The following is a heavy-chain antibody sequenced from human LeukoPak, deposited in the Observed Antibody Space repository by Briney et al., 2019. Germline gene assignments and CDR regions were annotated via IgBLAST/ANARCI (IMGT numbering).Heavy chain of an antibody. CDR2: IWYDGSNK. CDR1: GFTFSSHG. Sequence: EAGGSLRLSCAASGFTFSSHGMHWVRQAAGKGLEWVAVIWYDGSNKNYADSVKGRFTISRDNSKNTLYLQMNSLRAEDTALYYCARDGGFCSGNSCYQNWFDPWGREPWSPSPQ. V-gene: IGHV3-33*01. J-gene: IGHJ5*02. D-gene: IGHD2-15*01. CDR3: ARDGGFCSGNSCYQNWFDP.